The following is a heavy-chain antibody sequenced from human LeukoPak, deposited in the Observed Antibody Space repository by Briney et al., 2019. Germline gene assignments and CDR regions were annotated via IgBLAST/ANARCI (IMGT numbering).Heavy chain of an antibody. V-gene: IGHV3-21*01. Sequence: PGGSLRLSCAASGFTFSSYSMNWVRQAPGKGLEWVSSISSSSTYIYYADSVKGRSTISRDNAKNSLYLQMNSLRAEDTAVYYCARDFAYSGSFYYYGMDVWGQGTTVTVSS. CDR3: ARDFAYSGSFYYYGMDV. D-gene: IGHD1-26*01. CDR2: ISSSSTYI. J-gene: IGHJ6*02. CDR1: GFTFSSYS.